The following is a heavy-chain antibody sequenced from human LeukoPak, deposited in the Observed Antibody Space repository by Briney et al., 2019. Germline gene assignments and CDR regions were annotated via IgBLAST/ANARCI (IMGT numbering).Heavy chain of an antibody. Sequence: SRTLSLTCTVSGGSISSGGYYWSWIRQHPGKGLEWIGYIYYSGSTYYNPSLKSRVTISVDTSKNQFSLKLSSVTAADTAVYYCARGRTSSWFDPWGQGTLVTVSS. CDR2: IYYSGST. CDR3: ARGRTSSWFDP. V-gene: IGHV4-31*03. J-gene: IGHJ5*02. CDR1: GGSISSGGYY.